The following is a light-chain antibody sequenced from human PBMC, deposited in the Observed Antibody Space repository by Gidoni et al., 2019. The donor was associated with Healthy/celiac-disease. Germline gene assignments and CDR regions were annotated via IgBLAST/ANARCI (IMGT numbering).Light chain of an antibody. V-gene: IGKV3-20*01. CDR1: QSVSSSY. J-gene: IGKJ1*01. Sequence: EIVLTQSPGTLSLSPGESATLSCRASQSVSSSYLAWYQQKPGQAPMLLIDGASSRATGIPDRFSGSGSGTDFTLTISRLEPEDFAVYYCQQYGSSPETFGQGTKVEIK. CDR2: GAS. CDR3: QQYGSSPET.